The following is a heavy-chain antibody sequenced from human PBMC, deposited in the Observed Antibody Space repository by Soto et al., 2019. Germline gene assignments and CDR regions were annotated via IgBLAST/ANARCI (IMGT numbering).Heavy chain of an antibody. Sequence: SETLSLTCAVYCGSFSGYYCSCLSQPPGKGLEWIGEINHSGSTNYNPSLKIRVTISVDTSKNQFSLKLSSVTAADTAVYYCARRRAEYYYDSSGYINWLDPWGQGTLVT. CDR2: INHSGST. J-gene: IGHJ5*02. CDR3: ARRRAEYYYDSSGYINWLDP. V-gene: IGHV4-34*01. CDR1: CGSFSGYY. D-gene: IGHD3-22*01.